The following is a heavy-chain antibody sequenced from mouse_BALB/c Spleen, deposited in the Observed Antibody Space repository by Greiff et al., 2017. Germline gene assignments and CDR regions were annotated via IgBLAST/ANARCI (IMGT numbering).Heavy chain of an antibody. D-gene: IGHD1-1*01. CDR1: GYSITSDYA. J-gene: IGHJ4*01. CDR3: ARVYYYGSSYFYAMDY. V-gene: IGHV3-2*02. Sequence: EVKLVESGPGLVKPSQSLSLTCTVTGYSITSDYAWNWIRQFPGNKLEWMGYISYSGSTSYNPSLKSRISITRDTSKNQFFLQLNSVTTEDTATYYCARVYYYGSSYFYAMDYWGQGTSVTVSS. CDR2: ISYSGST.